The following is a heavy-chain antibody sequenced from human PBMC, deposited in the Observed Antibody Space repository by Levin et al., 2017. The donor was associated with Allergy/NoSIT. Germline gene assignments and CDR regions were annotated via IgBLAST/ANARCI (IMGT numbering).Heavy chain of an antibody. CDR2: IKSKTDGGTT. Sequence: GGSLRLSCAASGFTFSNAWMSWVRQAPGKGLEWVGRIKSKTDGGTTDYAAPVKGRFTISRDDSKNTLYLQMNSLKTEDTAVYYCTTDTPLLWFGEGSQTFDYWGQGTLVTVSS. V-gene: IGHV3-15*01. CDR1: GFTFSNAW. D-gene: IGHD3-10*01. J-gene: IGHJ4*02. CDR3: TTDTPLLWFGEGSQTFDY.